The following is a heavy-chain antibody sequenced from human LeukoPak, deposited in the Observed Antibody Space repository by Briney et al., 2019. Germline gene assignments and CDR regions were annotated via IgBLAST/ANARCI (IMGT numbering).Heavy chain of an antibody. Sequence: SETLSLTCAVYGGSFSGYYWSWIRQPPGKGLEWIGEINHSGSTNYNPSLKSRVTISVDTSKNQFSLKLTSVTAADTAVYYCARGYGEDEYFDYWGQGTLVTVSS. D-gene: IGHD4-17*01. V-gene: IGHV4-34*01. CDR1: GGSFSGYY. CDR2: INHSGST. CDR3: ARGYGEDEYFDY. J-gene: IGHJ4*02.